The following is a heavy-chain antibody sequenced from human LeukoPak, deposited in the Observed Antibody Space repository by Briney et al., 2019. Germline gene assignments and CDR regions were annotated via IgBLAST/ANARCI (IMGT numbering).Heavy chain of an antibody. CDR1: GYTFTSYG. D-gene: IGHD2-21*02. CDR2: ISASTGNP. J-gene: IGHJ4*02. Sequence: GASVKVSCKASGYTFTSYGMNWVRQAPGQGLEWMGWISASTGNPTYAQDFTGRFVLSLDTSVSTAYLQITSLKAEDTAMYYCARISQNTMTALTYWGQGTLVTVSS. V-gene: IGHV7-4-1*02. CDR3: ARISQNTMTALTY.